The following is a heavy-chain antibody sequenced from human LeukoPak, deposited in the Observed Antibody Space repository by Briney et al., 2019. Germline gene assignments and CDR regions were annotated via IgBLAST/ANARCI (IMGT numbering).Heavy chain of an antibody. CDR1: GFTLGNYG. CDR2: VSISGENT. D-gene: IGHD2-15*01. J-gene: IGHJ6*03. V-gene: IGHV3-23*05. CDR3: ARGRGRNPSGYYYYMDV. Sequence: GGTLRLSCAASGFTLGNYGMTWVHQAPEKGLEWVSSVSISGENTYYADSVKGRFTISRDNSKDTLYLLMSSLRADDTAVYYCARGRGRNPSGYYYYMDVWGKGTTVTISS.